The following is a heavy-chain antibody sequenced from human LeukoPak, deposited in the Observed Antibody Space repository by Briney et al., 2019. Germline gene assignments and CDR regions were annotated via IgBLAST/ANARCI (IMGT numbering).Heavy chain of an antibody. J-gene: IGHJ4*02. CDR3: ASRYFDWLSQPSDY. V-gene: IGHV4-34*01. CDR2: INHIGGT. CDR1: GGSFSGYY. D-gene: IGHD3-9*01. Sequence: SETLSLTCAVYGGSFSGYYWSWLRQPPGKGLEWSGEINHIGGTNYNPSLKSRVTRSADTSKNQFYLKLNSVTAADTAVYYCASRYFDWLSQPSDYWGQGTLVTVSS.